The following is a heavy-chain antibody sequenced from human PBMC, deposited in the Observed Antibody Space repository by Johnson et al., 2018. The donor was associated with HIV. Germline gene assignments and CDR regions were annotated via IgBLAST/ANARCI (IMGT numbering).Heavy chain of an antibody. V-gene: IGHV3-20*04. D-gene: IGHD6-13*01. Sequence: VQLVESGGGVVRPGGSLRLSCAASGFTFDDYGMSWVRQAPGKGLEWVSGINWNGGSTGYADSVKGRFTISRDNAKNSLYLQMNSLRAEDTALYYCARGKVGGSSSTVSAFDIWGQGTMVTVSS. J-gene: IGHJ3*02. CDR2: INWNGGST. CDR1: GFTFDDYG. CDR3: ARGKVGGSSSTVSAFDI.